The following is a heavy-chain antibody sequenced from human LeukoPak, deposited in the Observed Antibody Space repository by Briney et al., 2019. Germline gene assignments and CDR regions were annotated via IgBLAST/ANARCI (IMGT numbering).Heavy chain of an antibody. D-gene: IGHD4-23*01. CDR3: AGGNGDAFDI. V-gene: IGHV3-30-3*01. CDR1: GLTFSSYV. CDR2: GNNQ. Sequence: GRSLTLSCEVSGLTFSSYVVDWVRQAAGKGLEWDGNNQYYADSVKGRFSISRDNSKNTLYLQMNSLRPDDKAVYYCAGGNGDAFDIWGQGTLVTVSS. J-gene: IGHJ3*02.